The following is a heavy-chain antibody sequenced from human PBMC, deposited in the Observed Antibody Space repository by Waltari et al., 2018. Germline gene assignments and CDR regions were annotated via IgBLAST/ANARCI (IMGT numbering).Heavy chain of an antibody. CDR3: AKLRNYGTTWAGAFDC. Sequence: EEQLLQSGGGLVQPGGSLRLSCAASGFTFTTYAMSWVRQAPGKWGCVVSACNGGEVGAYYADSVKGRFTISSDNASNTLYLQRNSLRAEDTAVYYCAKLRNYGTTWAGAFDCWGQGTLVTVSS. CDR1: GFTFTTYA. V-gene: IGHV3-23*01. CDR2: CNGGEVGA. D-gene: IGHD3-10*01. J-gene: IGHJ4*02.